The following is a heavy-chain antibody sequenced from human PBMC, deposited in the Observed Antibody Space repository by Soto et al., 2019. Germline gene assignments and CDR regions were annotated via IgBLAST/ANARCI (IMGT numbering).Heavy chain of an antibody. J-gene: IGHJ4*02. V-gene: IGHV4-30-2*01. CDR2: IYHSGST. CDR3: SRGMTTVTTLDY. Sequence: QLQLQESGSGLVKPSQTLSLTCAVSGGSISSGGYSWSWIRQPPGKGLEWIGYIYHSGSTYYNPSPQSRATIPVDRSKNQFSLKLSSVTAADTAVYYWSRGMTTVTTLDYWGQGTLVTVSS. D-gene: IGHD4-4*01. CDR1: GGSISSGGYS.